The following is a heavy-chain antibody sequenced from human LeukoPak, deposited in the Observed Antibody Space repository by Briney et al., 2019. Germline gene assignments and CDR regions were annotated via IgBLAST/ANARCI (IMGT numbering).Heavy chain of an antibody. Sequence: SETLSLTCTVSGGSISNSSYYWSWIRQPPGKGLEWIGEINHSGSTNYNPSLKSRVTISVDTSKNQFSLKLSSVTAADTAVYYCARPYCSGGSCRWFDPWGQGTLVTVSS. CDR2: INHSGST. D-gene: IGHD2-15*01. CDR3: ARPYCSGGSCRWFDP. V-gene: IGHV4-39*07. J-gene: IGHJ5*02. CDR1: GGSISNSSYY.